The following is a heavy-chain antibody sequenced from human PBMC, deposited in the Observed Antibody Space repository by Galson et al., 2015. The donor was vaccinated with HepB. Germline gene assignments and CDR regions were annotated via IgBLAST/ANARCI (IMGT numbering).Heavy chain of an antibody. V-gene: IGHV3-33*08. J-gene: IGHJ6*02. D-gene: IGHD3-22*01. CDR2: IYYDGSKK. CDR1: GFTFSSCG. CDR3: ARDNSPLGYYYGMDV. Sequence: SLRLSCAASGFTFSSCGMHWVRQAPGKGLEWVAVIYYDGSKKYYADSVKGRFTISRDNSKNTLYLQMNSLRVEDTAVYYCARDNSPLGYYYGMDVWGQGTTVSVSS.